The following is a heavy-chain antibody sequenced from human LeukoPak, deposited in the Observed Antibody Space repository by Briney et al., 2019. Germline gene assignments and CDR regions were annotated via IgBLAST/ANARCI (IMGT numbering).Heavy chain of an antibody. Sequence: PSETLSLTCSVYGGSLSGYYWSWIRQTPGKGLELIGEINHSGSTTYYPSFKNRVTISVDTSKNQFSLKLSSVTAADTAVYYCARSTDAGGYCSGGSCYSNVGYYFDYWGQGTLVTVSS. D-gene: IGHD2-15*01. CDR2: INHSGST. CDR1: GGSLSGYY. J-gene: IGHJ4*02. CDR3: ARSTDAGGYCSGGSCYSNVGYYFDY. V-gene: IGHV4-34*01.